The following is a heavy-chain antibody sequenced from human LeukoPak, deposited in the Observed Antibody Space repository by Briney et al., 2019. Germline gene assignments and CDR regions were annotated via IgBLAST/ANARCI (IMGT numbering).Heavy chain of an antibody. CDR3: AKGSGAYDFYYFEY. CDR2: ISGSGGRT. CDR1: GFTFSSYA. D-gene: IGHD3-3*01. J-gene: IGHJ4*02. Sequence: HAGGSLRLSCAASGFTFSSYATNWVRQALGKGLEWVSAISGSGGRTYYADSVKGRFTISRDNSKNTLYLQMNSLRAEDTAVYYCAKGSGAYDFYYFEYWGQGALGTVSS. V-gene: IGHV3-23*01.